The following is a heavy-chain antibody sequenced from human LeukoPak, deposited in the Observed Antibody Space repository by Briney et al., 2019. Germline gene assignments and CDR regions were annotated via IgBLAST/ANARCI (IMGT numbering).Heavy chain of an antibody. CDR1: GGSFSGYY. J-gene: IGHJ4*02. CDR3: ARTGYSDDDSDY. D-gene: IGHD5-12*01. Sequence: PSETLSLTCAVYGGSFSGYYWSWLRQPPGKGLEWIGEINHSGSTNYKPSLKRRVTISIDTSKNQFSLNVSSVTAADTAVYYCARTGYSDDDSDYWGQRTLVTVSS. V-gene: IGHV4-34*01. CDR2: INHSGST.